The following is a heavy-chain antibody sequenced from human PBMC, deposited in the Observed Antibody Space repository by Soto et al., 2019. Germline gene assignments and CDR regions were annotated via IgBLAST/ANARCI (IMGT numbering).Heavy chain of an antibody. D-gene: IGHD5-12*01. CDR3: ARAGVATIGVLDY. CDR2: ISSSSSYI. J-gene: IGHJ4*02. Sequence: PGGSLRLSCAASGFTFSSYSMNWVRQAPGKGLEWVSSISSSSSYIYYADSVKGRFTISRDNAKNSLYLQMNSLRAEDTAVYYCARAGVATIGVLDYWGQGTLVTVSS. CDR1: GFTFSSYS. V-gene: IGHV3-21*01.